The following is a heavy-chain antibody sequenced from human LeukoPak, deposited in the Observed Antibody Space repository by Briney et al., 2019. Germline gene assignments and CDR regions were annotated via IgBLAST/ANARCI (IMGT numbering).Heavy chain of an antibody. CDR3: ARRTTAVGPGFDY. D-gene: IGHD2-2*01. J-gene: IGHJ4*02. CDR1: GGSISSRSYY. Sequence: PSETLSLTCTVSGGSISSRSYYWGWIRQPPGKGLEWIGSIYYSGSTYYNPSLKSRVTISVDTSKNQFSLKLSSVTAADTAVYYCARRTTAVGPGFDYWGQGTLVTVSS. V-gene: IGHV4-39*01. CDR2: IYYSGST.